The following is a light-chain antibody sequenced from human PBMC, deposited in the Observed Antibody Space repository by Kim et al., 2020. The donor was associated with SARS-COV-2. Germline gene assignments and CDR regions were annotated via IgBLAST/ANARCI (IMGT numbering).Light chain of an antibody. CDR1: QSVSRSL. CDR2: DSS. V-gene: IGKV3-20*01. Sequence: EIVLTQSPGTLSLSPEERATLSCRASQSVSRSLLAWYQQKTGQTPRLLIYDSSARAAGTPDRFSGSGSGTDFTLTISGVEPEDFAVYYCQQYASAPYTFGQGTKLEI. J-gene: IGKJ2*01. CDR3: QQYASAPYT.